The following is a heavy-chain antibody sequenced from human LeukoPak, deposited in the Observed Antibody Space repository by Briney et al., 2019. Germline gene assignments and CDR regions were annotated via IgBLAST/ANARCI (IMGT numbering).Heavy chain of an antibody. CDR1: GYSISSGYY. D-gene: IGHD3-22*01. CDR2: IYHSGST. J-gene: IGHJ3*02. Sequence: SETLSLTCTVSGYSISSGYYWGWIRQPPGKGLEWIGSIYHSGSTYYNPSLKSRVTISVDTSKNQFSLKLSSVTAAGTAVYYCARDYCYDSSGWDAFDIWGQGTMVTVSS. V-gene: IGHV4-38-2*02. CDR3: ARDYCYDSSGWDAFDI.